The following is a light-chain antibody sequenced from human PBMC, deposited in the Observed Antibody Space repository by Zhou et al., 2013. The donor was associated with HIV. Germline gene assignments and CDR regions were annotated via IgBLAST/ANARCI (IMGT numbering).Light chain of an antibody. J-gene: IGKJ2*03. CDR2: GAS. CDR1: QSVSSSY. Sequence: EIVLTQSPATLSLSPGERATLSCRASQSVSSSYLTWYQQKPGQAPRLLIYGASSRATGTPDRFSGSGSGTDFTLTISRLEPEDFAVYYCQRYGCFGQGTKLEIK. V-gene: IGKV3-20*01. CDR3: QRYGC.